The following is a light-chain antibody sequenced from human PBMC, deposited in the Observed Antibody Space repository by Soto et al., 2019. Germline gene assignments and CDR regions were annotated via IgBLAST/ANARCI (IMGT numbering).Light chain of an antibody. CDR3: QQYGSSPVT. CDR2: GAS. CDR1: QSLLNNY. Sequence: EIVLTQSPGTLSMSPGDRVILSCRASQSLLNNYLAWYQQKPGQAPRLLFIGASIRSNGVPDRFSCSGYGTDFTLTINRVEPEDFAVYWCQQYGSSPVTFGQGTRLEIK. V-gene: IGKV3-20*01. J-gene: IGKJ5*01.